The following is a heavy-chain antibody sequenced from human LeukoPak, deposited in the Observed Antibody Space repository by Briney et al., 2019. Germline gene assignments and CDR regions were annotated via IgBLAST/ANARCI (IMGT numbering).Heavy chain of an antibody. Sequence: GGSLRLSCAASGFTVSSNYMSWVRQAPGKGLEWVSAISGSGGSTYYADSVKGRFTISRDNSKNTLYLQMNSLRAEDTAVYYCAKVAPRYLGELSLDYWGQGTLVTVSS. CDR3: AKVAPRYLGELSLDY. CDR1: GFTVSSNY. D-gene: IGHD3-10*01. V-gene: IGHV3-23*01. J-gene: IGHJ4*02. CDR2: ISGSGGST.